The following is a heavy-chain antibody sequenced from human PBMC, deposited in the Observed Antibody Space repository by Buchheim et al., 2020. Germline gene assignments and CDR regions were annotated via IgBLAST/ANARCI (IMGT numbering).Heavy chain of an antibody. CDR3: AKDQMGNYYVGMDA. CDR2: ISSSGTST. V-gene: IGHV3-23*01. D-gene: IGHD3-16*01. CDR1: GFTFDNFD. J-gene: IGHJ6*02. Sequence: EVQLLESGGGLVHPGGSLRLSCAASGFTFDNFDMSWVRQAPGKGLEWVSGISSSGTSTYYADSVKGRFSLSRDNSKKTLYLEMDSLRAEDSAVYYCAKDQMGNYYVGMDAWGQGTT.